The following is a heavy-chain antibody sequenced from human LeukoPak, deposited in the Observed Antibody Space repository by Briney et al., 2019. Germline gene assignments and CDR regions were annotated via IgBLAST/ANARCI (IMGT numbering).Heavy chain of an antibody. CDR2: INSDGSST. CDR3: ARGPHYYDKSVAFDI. J-gene: IGHJ3*02. CDR1: GFTFSSYW. V-gene: IGHV3-74*01. D-gene: IGHD3-22*01. Sequence: PGGSLRLSCAASGFTFSSYWMHWVRQAPGKGLVWVSRINSDGSSTSYADSVKGRFTISRDNAENTLYLQMNSLRAEDTAVYYCARGPHYYDKSVAFDIWGQGTMVTVSS.